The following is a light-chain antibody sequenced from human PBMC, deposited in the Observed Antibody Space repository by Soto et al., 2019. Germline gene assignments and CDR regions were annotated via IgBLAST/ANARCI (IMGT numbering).Light chain of an antibody. J-gene: IGKJ1*01. CDR1: QSVNSNY. CDR3: QQYGSSPPT. Sequence: EIVLTQSPGTLSLSPGERATLSCRASQSVNSNYLAWYRRKPGQAPSLLIYGASTRATGNPGRFSGSGSGTDFTLTITRLEPEEFAVYYCQQYGSSPPTFGQGTKVEIK. CDR2: GAS. V-gene: IGKV3-20*01.